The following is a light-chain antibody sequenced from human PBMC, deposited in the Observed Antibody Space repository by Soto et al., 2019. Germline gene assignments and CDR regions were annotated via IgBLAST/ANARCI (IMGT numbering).Light chain of an antibody. Sequence: DIVMTQSQECLAVSLGERATINCKSSQVVFYNSKNYLGWYQQKPGQPPKLLIYWASTRESGVPDRFSGSGSGTDFTLTISSLQAEDVGAYYCLQYYSHLFTFGGGTKVDI. CDR2: WAS. J-gene: IGKJ4*01. CDR1: QVVFYNSKNY. V-gene: IGKV4-1*01. CDR3: LQYYSHLFT.